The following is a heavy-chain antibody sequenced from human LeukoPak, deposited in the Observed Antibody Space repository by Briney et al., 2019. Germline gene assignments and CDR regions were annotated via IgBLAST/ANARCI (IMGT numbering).Heavy chain of an antibody. Sequence: SETLSLTCNVSGASISGHYWSWIRHPAGKSLEWIGRIHTSGSPIYNPSPSSRVTMSVDTSKGQFSLTMNSLTAADTAIYYCARQRLDGDILGFDWWGQGTLVTVSS. V-gene: IGHV4-4*07. CDR1: GASISGHY. CDR3: ARQRLDGDILGFDW. J-gene: IGHJ4*02. D-gene: IGHD2-21*01. CDR2: IHTSGSP.